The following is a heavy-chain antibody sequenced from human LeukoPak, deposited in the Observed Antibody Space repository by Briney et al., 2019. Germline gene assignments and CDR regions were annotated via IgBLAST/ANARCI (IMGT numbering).Heavy chain of an antibody. J-gene: IGHJ3*02. Sequence: SSETLSLTCTVSGGSVSSYYWSWIRQPPGKRLEWIGYMHYSGSTSSNPSLSSRVTLSVDTSKNQFSLKVTSVTAADTAVYYCARAGGYASPIGIWGQGTMVTVSS. D-gene: IGHD5-12*01. CDR1: GGSVSSYY. CDR2: MHYSGST. V-gene: IGHV4-59*02. CDR3: ARAGGYASPIGI.